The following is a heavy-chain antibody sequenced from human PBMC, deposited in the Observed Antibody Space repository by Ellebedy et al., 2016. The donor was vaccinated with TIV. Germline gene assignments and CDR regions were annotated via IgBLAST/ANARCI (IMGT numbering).Heavy chain of an antibody. CDR2: IYHSGTT. CDR1: GYSISSGYH. V-gene: IGHV4-38-2*02. D-gene: IGHD4-17*01. Sequence: SETLSLTCTVSGYSISSGYHWGWIRQPPGEGLEWIGSIYHSGTTYYNPSLKSRVTVSVDTSMNQFSLKLSSVTAADTAVYYCAGDYGDTRNYFDYWGLGSLVTVSS. CDR3: AGDYGDTRNYFDY. J-gene: IGHJ4*02.